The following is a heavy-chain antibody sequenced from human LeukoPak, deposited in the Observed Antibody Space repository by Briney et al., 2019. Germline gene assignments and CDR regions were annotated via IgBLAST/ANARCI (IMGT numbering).Heavy chain of an antibody. J-gene: IGHJ4*02. CDR2: IYTSGST. CDR3: ARSSTYYYGSGSPYYFDY. Sequence: SETLSLTCIVSGGSITSYYWSWIRQPAGKGLEWIGRIYTSGSTNYNPSLKSRVTMSVDTSKNQFSLKLSSVTAADTAVYYCARSSTYYYGSGSPYYFDYWGQGTLVTVSS. CDR1: GGSITSYY. D-gene: IGHD3-10*01. V-gene: IGHV4-4*07.